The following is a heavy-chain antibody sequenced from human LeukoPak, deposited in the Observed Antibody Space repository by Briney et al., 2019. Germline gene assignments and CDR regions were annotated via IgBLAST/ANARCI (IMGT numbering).Heavy chain of an antibody. CDR1: GFRFNSYA. CDR2: ISGSGGST. V-gene: IGHV3-23*01. D-gene: IGHD3-22*01. Sequence: GGSLRLSCAASGFRFNSYAMSWVRQAPGKGLEWVSGISGSGGSTYYADSVKGRFTISRDISKNTLYLQMNSLRAEDTAVYYCAKGAPLTYYYDSSGPDYWGQGTLVTVSS. CDR3: AKGAPLTYYYDSSGPDY. J-gene: IGHJ4*02.